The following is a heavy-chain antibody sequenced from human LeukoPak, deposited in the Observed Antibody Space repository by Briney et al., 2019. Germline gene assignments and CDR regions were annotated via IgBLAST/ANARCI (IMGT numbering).Heavy chain of an antibody. CDR1: GFTFSDYY. CDR3: AREREGDPYYLDF. D-gene: IGHD3-16*01. Sequence: PGGSLRLSCAASGFTFSDYYMNWIRQAPGKGLEWISYISTTSKTVYYADSVKGRFTISRDNTRNTVFLQMDNLGAEDTAVYYCAREREGDPYYLDFWGQGTLVTVSS. J-gene: IGHJ4*02. CDR2: ISTTSKTV. V-gene: IGHV3-11*01.